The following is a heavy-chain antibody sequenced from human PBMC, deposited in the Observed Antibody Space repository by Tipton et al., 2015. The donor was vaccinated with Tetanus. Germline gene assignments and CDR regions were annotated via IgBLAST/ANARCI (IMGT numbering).Heavy chain of an antibody. CDR1: GGSISSSSYY. CDR3: AREPRGGVGATTRGDAFDI. CDR2: IYYSGST. J-gene: IGHJ3*02. D-gene: IGHD1-26*01. Sequence: TLSLTCTVSGGSISSSSYYWGWIRQPPGKGLEWIGSIYYSGSTSYNPSLKSRVTISVDTSKNQFSLKLSSVTAADTAVYYCAREPRGGVGATTRGDAFDIWGQGTMVTVSS. V-gene: IGHV4-39*07.